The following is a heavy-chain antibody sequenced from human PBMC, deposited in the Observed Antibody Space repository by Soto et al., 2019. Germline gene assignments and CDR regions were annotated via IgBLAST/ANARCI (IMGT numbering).Heavy chain of an antibody. J-gene: IGHJ4*02. Sequence: EVQLVESGGGLVQPGGSLRLSCAASGFTFSSYEMDWVRQAPGKGLEWVSYISSSGSTIYYADSVKGRFTISRDNAKNSLYLQMNSLRAEDTAVYYCASFVRGPGYYFDYWGQGTLVTVSS. D-gene: IGHD3-10*01. V-gene: IGHV3-48*03. CDR3: ASFVRGPGYYFDY. CDR2: ISSSGSTI. CDR1: GFTFSSYE.